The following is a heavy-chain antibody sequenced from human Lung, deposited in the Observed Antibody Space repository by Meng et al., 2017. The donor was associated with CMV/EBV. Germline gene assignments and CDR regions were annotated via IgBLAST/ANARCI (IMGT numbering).Heavy chain of an antibody. CDR1: GFTFSNAW. CDR3: ATGSYSSDDAFDI. J-gene: IGHJ3*02. CDR2: IKSKTDGGTT. D-gene: IGHD6-25*01. Sequence: SCEASGFTFSNAWMSWVRQAPGKGLEWVGRIKSKTDGGTTDYAAPVKGRFTISRDDSKNTLYLQMNSLKTEDTAVYYCATGSYSSDDAFDILRQGXMVTVSS. V-gene: IGHV3-15*01.